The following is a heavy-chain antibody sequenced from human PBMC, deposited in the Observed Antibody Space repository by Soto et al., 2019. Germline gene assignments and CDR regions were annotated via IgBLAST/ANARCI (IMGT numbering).Heavy chain of an antibody. Sequence: QEQLVQSGAEVKKPGASVKVSCKTSGYTFTDYDINWLRQATGQGLEWIGWMNPNSGETGYAQKCQGRVTMTRSASLSTAYLEVSSLRSEDTAVYYCARVAVAARPRWYNWFDPWGQGTLVAVSS. CDR3: ARVAVAARPRWYNWFDP. J-gene: IGHJ5*02. V-gene: IGHV1-8*01. CDR1: GYTFTDYD. CDR2: MNPNSGET. D-gene: IGHD2-15*01.